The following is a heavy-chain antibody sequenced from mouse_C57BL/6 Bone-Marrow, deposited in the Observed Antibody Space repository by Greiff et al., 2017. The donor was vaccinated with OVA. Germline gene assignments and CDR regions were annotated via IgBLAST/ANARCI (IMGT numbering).Heavy chain of an antibody. Sequence: EVMLVESGGGLVKPGGSLKLSCAASGFTFSSYAMSWVRQTPEKRLEWVATISDGGSYTYYPDNVKGRFTISRDNAKNNLYLQMSHLKSEDTAMYYCARDHDYDAAYCGQGTLVTVSA. CDR2: ISDGGSYT. CDR3: ARDHDYDAAY. V-gene: IGHV5-4*01. J-gene: IGHJ3*01. CDR1: GFTFSSYA. D-gene: IGHD2-4*01.